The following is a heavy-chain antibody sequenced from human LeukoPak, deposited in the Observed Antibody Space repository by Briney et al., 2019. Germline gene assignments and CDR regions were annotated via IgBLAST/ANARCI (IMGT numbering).Heavy chain of an antibody. D-gene: IGHD6-19*01. CDR3: ARVWPYSSGWYGGYYFDY. CDR1: GGSIRSSSYY. J-gene: IGHJ4*02. CDR2: GYYSGST. V-gene: IGHV4-39*07. Sequence: PSETPSLTCTVSGGSIRSSSYYWGWIRQPPGKGLEWIGSGYYSGSTYYNPSLKSRVTISVDTSKNQFSLKLSSVTAADTAVYYCARVWPYSSGWYGGYYFDYWGQGTLVTVSS.